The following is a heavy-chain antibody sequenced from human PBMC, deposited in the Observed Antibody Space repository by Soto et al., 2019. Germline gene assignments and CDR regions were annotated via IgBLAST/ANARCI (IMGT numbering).Heavy chain of an antibody. Sequence: PSETLSLTCTVSGGSISSGDYYWSWIRQPPGKGLEWTGYIYYSGSTYYNPSLKSRVTISVDTSKNQFSLKLSSVTAADTAVYYCARDRIAAAGRGYYFDYWGQGTLVTVSS. CDR2: IYYSGST. D-gene: IGHD6-13*01. J-gene: IGHJ4*02. CDR3: ARDRIAAAGRGYYFDY. V-gene: IGHV4-30-4*01. CDR1: GGSISSGDYY.